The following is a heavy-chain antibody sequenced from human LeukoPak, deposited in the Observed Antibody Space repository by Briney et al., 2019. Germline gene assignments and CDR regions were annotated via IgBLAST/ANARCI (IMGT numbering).Heavy chain of an antibody. CDR1: GGSFSGYY. J-gene: IGHJ5*02. Sequence: PSETLSLTCAVYGGSFSGYYWSWIRQPPGKGLEWIGEINHSGSTNYNPSLKSRVTISVDTSKNQFSLKLSSVTAADTAVCYCARGRLVTIFGVVIRLRVGARSRWFDPWGQGTLVTVSS. V-gene: IGHV4-34*01. D-gene: IGHD3-3*01. CDR2: INHSGST. CDR3: ARGRLVTIFGVVIRLRVGARSRWFDP.